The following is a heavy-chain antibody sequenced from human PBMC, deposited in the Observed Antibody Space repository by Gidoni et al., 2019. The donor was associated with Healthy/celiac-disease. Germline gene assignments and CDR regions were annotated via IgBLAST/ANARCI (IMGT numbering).Heavy chain of an antibody. Sequence: QVQLVESGGGLVKPGGSLRLSCAASGLTFSDYYMSWIRQAPGKGLEWVSYISSSSSYTNYADSVKGRFTISRDNAKNSLYLQMNSLRAEDTAVYYCARDGKWIQRNWFDPWGQGTLVTVSS. V-gene: IGHV3-11*05. J-gene: IGHJ5*02. D-gene: IGHD5-18*01. CDR3: ARDGKWIQRNWFDP. CDR2: ISSSSSYT. CDR1: GLTFSDYY.